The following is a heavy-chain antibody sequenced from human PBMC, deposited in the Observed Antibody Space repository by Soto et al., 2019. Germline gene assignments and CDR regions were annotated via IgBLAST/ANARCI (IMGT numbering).Heavy chain of an antibody. CDR2: INPNSGGT. V-gene: IGHV1-2*04. J-gene: IGHJ6*02. Sequence: GDSVKVSCKASGYTFTGYYMHWVRQAPGQGLEWMGWINPNSGGTNYAQKFQGWVTMTRDTSISTAYMELSRLRSDDTAVYYCARSMVRGVIIAGYYYGIDVWGQGPTVPVSS. CDR3: ARSMVRGVIIAGYYYGIDV. D-gene: IGHD3-10*01. CDR1: GYTFTGYY.